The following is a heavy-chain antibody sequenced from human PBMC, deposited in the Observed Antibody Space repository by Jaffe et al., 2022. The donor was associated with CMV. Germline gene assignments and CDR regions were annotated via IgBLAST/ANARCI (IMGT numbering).Heavy chain of an antibody. CDR1: GGSISSSSYY. D-gene: IGHD1-26*01. Sequence: QLQLQESGPGLVKPSETLSLTCTVSGGSISSSSYYWGWIRQPPGKGLEWIGSIYYSGSTYYNPSLKSRVTISVDTSKNQFSLKLSSVTAADTAVYYCARLRIVGASFLFDYWGQGTLVTVSS. CDR2: IYYSGST. J-gene: IGHJ4*02. V-gene: IGHV4-39*01. CDR3: ARLRIVGASFLFDY.